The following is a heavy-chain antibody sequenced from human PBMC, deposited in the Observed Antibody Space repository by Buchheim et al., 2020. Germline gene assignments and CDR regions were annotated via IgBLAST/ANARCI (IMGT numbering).Heavy chain of an antibody. D-gene: IGHD3-3*01. CDR1: GFTFSSYG. J-gene: IGHJ6*02. CDR3: AKGVKRFTMFGVAAPYYYYGMDV. CDR2: ISYDGSNK. Sequence: QVQLVESGGGVVQPGRSLRLSCAASGFTFSSYGMHWVRQAPGKGLEWVAVISYDGSNKYYADSVKGRFTISRDNSKNTLYLQMNSLEAEDTAVYYCAKGVKRFTMFGVAAPYYYYGMDVWGQGTT. V-gene: IGHV3-30*18.